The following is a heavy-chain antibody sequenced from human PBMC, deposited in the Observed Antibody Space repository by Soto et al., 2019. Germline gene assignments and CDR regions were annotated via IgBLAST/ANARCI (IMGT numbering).Heavy chain of an antibody. CDR3: SSSSPVAVAGV. CDR2: ISGSRAYI. D-gene: IGHD6-19*01. J-gene: IGHJ4*02. V-gene: IGHV3-21*01. CDR1: GFTFSNYT. Sequence: EVKLVESGGGLVKPGGSLRLSCGASGFTFSNYTMNWVRQAPGKGLEWVSSISGSRAYIYYAASIKGRFTISRDNAQNSRYLQMNSLSAEDTAMYYCSSSSPVAVAGVWGQGTLVTVSS.